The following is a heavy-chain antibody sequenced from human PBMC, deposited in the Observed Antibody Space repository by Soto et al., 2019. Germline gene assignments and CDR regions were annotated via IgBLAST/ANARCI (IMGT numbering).Heavy chain of an antibody. V-gene: IGHV1-69*13. CDR2: IIPIFGTA. J-gene: IGHJ4*02. CDR3: ARGVGASYYFDY. D-gene: IGHD1-26*01. Sequence: ASVKVSCKASGGTFSSYAISWVRQAPGQGLEWMGGIIPIFGTANYAQKFQGRVTITADESTSAAYMELRSLRSDDTAMYYCARGVGASYYFDYWGQGTLVTVSS. CDR1: GGTFSSYA.